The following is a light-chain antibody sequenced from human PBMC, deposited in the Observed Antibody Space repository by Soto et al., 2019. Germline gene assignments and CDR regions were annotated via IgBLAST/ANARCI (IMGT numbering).Light chain of an antibody. V-gene: IGLV1-44*01. J-gene: IGLJ2*01. Sequence: QSVLTQSPSASGTPGQGVAISCSGSSSNMGSNTVNWYQHLPATAPKLLIYNDNQRPSGVPDRFFGSKSGTSASLAITGLQSEDEADYYCAAWDGSLNHILFGGGTKLTVL. CDR2: NDN. CDR1: SSNMGSNT. CDR3: AAWDGSLNHIL.